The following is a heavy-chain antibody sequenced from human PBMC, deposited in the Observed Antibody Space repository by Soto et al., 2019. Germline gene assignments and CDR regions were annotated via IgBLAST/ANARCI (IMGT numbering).Heavy chain of an antibody. CDR2: IYTDGGT. CDR3: ARDNSMLGAPFHY. J-gene: IGHJ4*02. D-gene: IGHD3-16*01. V-gene: IGHV3-53*01. CDR1: GFTVSSNS. Sequence: GGSLRLSCAASGFTVSSNSMSWVRQAPGKGLEWVSLIYTDGGTYYGDSVKGRFTISRDTSKNTLSLQMTSLRADDTAVYYCARDNSMLGAPFHYWGQGTLVTVSS.